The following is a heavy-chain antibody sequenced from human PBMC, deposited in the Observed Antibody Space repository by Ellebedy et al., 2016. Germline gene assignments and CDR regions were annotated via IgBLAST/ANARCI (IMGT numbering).Heavy chain of an antibody. CDR3: AREEGWYYDSSGYFDY. CDR1: GFTFSSYA. V-gene: IGHV3-30-3*01. J-gene: IGHJ4*02. D-gene: IGHD3-22*01. Sequence: GESLKISXAASGFTFSSYAMHWVRQAPGKGLEWVAVISYDGSNKYYADSVKGRFTISRDNSKNTLYLQMNSLRAEDTAVYYCAREEGWYYDSSGYFDYWGQGTLVTVSS. CDR2: ISYDGSNK.